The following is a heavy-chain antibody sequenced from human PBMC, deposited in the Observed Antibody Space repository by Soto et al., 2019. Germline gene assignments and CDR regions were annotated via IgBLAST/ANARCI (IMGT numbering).Heavy chain of an antibody. J-gene: IGHJ3*02. CDR3: ARRVIGSSRAFDI. CDR2: ISDGGDLT. Sequence: GXSVKVSCAASAFTFISHPMIWVRQSPEKGLEWVAGISDGGDLTYNADSVRGRFTISRDNSRNTLYLQMNSLRAEDTAVYYCARRVIGSSRAFDIWGQGTMVTVSS. D-gene: IGHD3-10*01. CDR1: AFTFISHP. V-gene: IGHV3-23*01.